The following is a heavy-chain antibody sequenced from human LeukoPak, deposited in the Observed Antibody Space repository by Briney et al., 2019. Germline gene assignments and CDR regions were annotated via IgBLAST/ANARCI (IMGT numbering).Heavy chain of an antibody. D-gene: IGHD4-23*01. CDR2: ISYDGSNK. CDR1: GFTFSSHW. J-gene: IGHJ4*02. CDR3: ASDYGGNSEFEY. Sequence: GGSLRLSCAASGFTFSSHWISWVRQAPGKGLEGVAVISYDGSNKYYADSVKGRFTISRDNSKNTLYLQMNSLRAEDTAVYYCASDYGGNSEFEYWGQGTLVTVSS. V-gene: IGHV3-30-3*01.